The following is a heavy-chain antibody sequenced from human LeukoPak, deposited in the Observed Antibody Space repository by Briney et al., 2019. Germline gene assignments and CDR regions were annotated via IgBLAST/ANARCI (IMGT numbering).Heavy chain of an antibody. CDR3: AKITMATTPNY. Sequence: GGSLRLSCAASGFTLNNYAMSWVRQAPGKGLEWVSVISAGGGSTLYADSVKGRFSISRDNSKNTLYLQMSDLRAEDTAVYYCAKITMATTPNYWGQGTLVTVSS. CDR2: ISAGGGST. J-gene: IGHJ4*02. CDR1: GFTLNNYA. V-gene: IGHV3-23*01. D-gene: IGHD3-10*01.